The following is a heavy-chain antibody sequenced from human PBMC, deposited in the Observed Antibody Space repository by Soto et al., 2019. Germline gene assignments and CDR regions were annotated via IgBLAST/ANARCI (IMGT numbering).Heavy chain of an antibody. CDR1: GYTFTHYA. J-gene: IGHJ5*02. CDR3: ARGLAADGA. Sequence: QVQLVQSGAEVKKPGASVKVSCTASGYTFTHYAIHWVRHAPGQRLEWMGFINAGSGNTKYSQTLQGRLTFTKDTSASPAYMELSSLRSEDTAIYYCARGLAADGAWGPGTLVTVSS. V-gene: IGHV1-3*01. CDR2: INAGSGNT. D-gene: IGHD6-13*01.